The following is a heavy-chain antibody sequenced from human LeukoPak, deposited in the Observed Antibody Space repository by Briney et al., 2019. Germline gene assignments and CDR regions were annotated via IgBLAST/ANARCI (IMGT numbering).Heavy chain of an antibody. CDR1: GFTFSSFA. CDR3: AKGISGSCYTGLGF. J-gene: IGHJ4*02. Sequence: GGSLRLSCAASGFTFSSFAMGWVRLAPGKGLQWISCIYGSNNNTYYTDSVTGRFTISIDNSKTTLFLQMNSLRAEDTAVYYCAKGISGSCYTGLGFWGQGTLVTVSS. D-gene: IGHD2-2*02. V-gene: IGHV3-23*05. CDR2: IYGSNNNT.